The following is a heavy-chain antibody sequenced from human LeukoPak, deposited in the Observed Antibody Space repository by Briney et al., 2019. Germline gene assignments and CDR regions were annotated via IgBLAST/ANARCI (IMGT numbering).Heavy chain of an antibody. J-gene: IGHJ5*02. CDR2: IIPIFGTA. D-gene: IGHD3-22*01. V-gene: IGHV1-69*05. Sequence: SVKVSCKASGGTFISYAISWVRQAPGQGLEWMGGIIPIFGTANYAQKFQGRVTITTDESTSTAYMELSSLRSDDTAVYYCARGDIDSSGYYLNWFDPWGQGTLVTVSS. CDR1: GGTFISYA. CDR3: ARGDIDSSGYYLNWFDP.